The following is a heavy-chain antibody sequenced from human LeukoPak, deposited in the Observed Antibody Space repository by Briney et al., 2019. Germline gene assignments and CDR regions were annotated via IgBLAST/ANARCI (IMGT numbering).Heavy chain of an antibody. J-gene: IGHJ5*02. D-gene: IGHD3-10*01. CDR1: GGSISSYY. Sequence: SETLPLTCTVSGGSISSYYWSWIRQPGGKGLEWIGRIYSSGSTNYNSSLKSRVTMSVDTSKNQFSLKLSSVTAADTAIYYCARGSGSSESNWFDPWGQGTLVTVSS. CDR3: ARGSGSSESNWFDP. CDR2: IYSSGST. V-gene: IGHV4-4*07.